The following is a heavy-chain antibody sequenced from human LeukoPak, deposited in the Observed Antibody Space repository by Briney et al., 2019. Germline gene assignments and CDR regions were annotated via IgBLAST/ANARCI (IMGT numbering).Heavy chain of an antibody. J-gene: IGHJ4*02. Sequence: GGSLRLSCAASGFTFSSYAMSWVRQAPGKGLEWVSAISGSGGSTYYADSVKGRFTISRDNSKNTLYLQMNSLRAEDTAVYYYAKEPFLRYFDWLFPSSYFDYWGQGTLVTVSS. CDR3: AKEPFLRYFDWLFPSSYFDY. CDR2: ISGSGGST. D-gene: IGHD3-9*01. V-gene: IGHV3-23*01. CDR1: GFTFSSYA.